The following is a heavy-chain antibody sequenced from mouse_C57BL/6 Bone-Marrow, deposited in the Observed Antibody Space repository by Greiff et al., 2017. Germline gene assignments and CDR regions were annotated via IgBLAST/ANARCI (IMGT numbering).Heavy chain of an antibody. J-gene: IGHJ4*01. D-gene: IGHD1-1*01. Sequence: VQLQQSGPVLVKPGASVKMSCKASGYTFTDYYMNWVKQSHGKSLEWIGVINPYNGGTSYNQKFKGKATLTVDKSSSTAYMELNSLTSEDSAVYYCARELRFFYYAMDYWGQGTSVTVSS. CDR2: INPYNGGT. CDR3: ARELRFFYYAMDY. V-gene: IGHV1-19*01. CDR1: GYTFTDYY.